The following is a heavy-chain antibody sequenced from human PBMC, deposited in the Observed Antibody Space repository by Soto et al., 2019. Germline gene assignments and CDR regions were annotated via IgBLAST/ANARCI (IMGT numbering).Heavy chain of an antibody. V-gene: IGHV4-39*07. CDR1: GDSISSNGYY. D-gene: IGHD3-3*01. CDR3: ARSYYDFWSGYFRYYYYYGMDV. Sequence: SETLSLTCTVSGDSISSNGYYWSWIRQHPGKGLEWIGEINHSGSTNYNPSLKSRLTISVDTSKNQFFLKLSSVTAADTAVYYCARSYYDFWSGYFRYYYYYGMDVWGQGTTVTVSS. CDR2: INHSGST. J-gene: IGHJ6*02.